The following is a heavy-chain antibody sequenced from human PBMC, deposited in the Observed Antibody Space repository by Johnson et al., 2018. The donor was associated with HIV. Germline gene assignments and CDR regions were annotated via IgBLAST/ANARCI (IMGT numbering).Heavy chain of an antibody. D-gene: IGHD2-15*01. V-gene: IGHV3-30*03. J-gene: IGHJ3*02. CDR2: ISYDGSNK. Sequence: QVQLVESGGGLVKPGGSLRLSCAASGFTFSDSYMAWIRQAPGKGLEWVAVISYDGSNKYYADSMKGRFSISRDNGKNSLYLQMNSLRAEDTAVYYCARSKDCSVSSCPDGFDIWGQGTMVIVSS. CDR1: GFTFSDSY. CDR3: ARSKDCSVSSCPDGFDI.